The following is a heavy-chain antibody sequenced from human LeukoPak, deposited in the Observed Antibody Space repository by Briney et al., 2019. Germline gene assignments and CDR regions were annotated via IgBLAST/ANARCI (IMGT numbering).Heavy chain of an antibody. CDR2: IWSDGSYR. J-gene: IGHJ4*02. V-gene: IGHV3-33*01. D-gene: IGHD5-24*01. CDR1: GFTFSSYG. Sequence: PGGSLRLSCAASGFTFSSYGFHWVRQAPGKGLEWVAVIWSDGSYRYYADSVKGRFTISRDDSKNTLYLQMNSLRAEDTAVYYFARDFSLHLFDYWGQGTLVTVFS. CDR3: ARDFSLHLFDY.